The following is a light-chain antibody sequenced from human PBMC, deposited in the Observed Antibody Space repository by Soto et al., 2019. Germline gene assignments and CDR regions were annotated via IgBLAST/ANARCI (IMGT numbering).Light chain of an antibody. J-gene: IGKJ3*01. CDR1: QSISSY. V-gene: IGKV1-39*01. Sequence: DIQMTQSPSSLSASVGDRVTITCRASQSISSYLNWYQQKPGKAPKLLIYAASSLQSGVPSRFSGSGSGTDFTLTISSLQPEDFATYYCQQSYSTPGPSTFGPGTKVDIK. CDR2: AAS. CDR3: QQSYSTPGPST.